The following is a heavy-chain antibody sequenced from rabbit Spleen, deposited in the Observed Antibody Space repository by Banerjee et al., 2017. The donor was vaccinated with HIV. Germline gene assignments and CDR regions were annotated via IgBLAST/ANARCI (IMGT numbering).Heavy chain of an antibody. D-gene: IGHD8-1*01. V-gene: IGHV1S45*01. CDR2: IYAGSTGTT. Sequence: QEQLVESGGGLVQPEGSLTLTCTASGFSFSPVNWIYWVRQAPGKGLEWIGTIYAGSTGTTDYARWAKGRIAISRENSQNTVFLQLTSLTAADTATYFCARDGAGGSYFALWGPGSLVTVS. J-gene: IGHJ4*01. CDR1: GFSFSPVNW. CDR3: ARDGAGGSYFAL.